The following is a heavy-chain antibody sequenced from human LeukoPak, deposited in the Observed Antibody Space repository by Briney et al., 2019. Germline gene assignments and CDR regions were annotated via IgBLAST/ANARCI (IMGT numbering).Heavy chain of an antibody. V-gene: IGHV1-8*01. CDR2: MNPNSGNT. CDR3: ARARRKYCGGDCFLYYFDY. D-gene: IGHD2-21*02. J-gene: IGHJ4*02. CDR1: GYTFTSYD. Sequence: ASVKVSCKASGYTFTSYDINWVRQATGQGLEWMGWMNPNSGNTGYAQKFQGRVTMTRNISISTAYMELSSLRSEDTAVYYCARARRKYCGGDCFLYYFDYWGQGTLVTVSS.